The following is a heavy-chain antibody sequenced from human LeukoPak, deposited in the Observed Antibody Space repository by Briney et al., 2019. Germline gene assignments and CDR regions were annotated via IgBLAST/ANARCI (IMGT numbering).Heavy chain of an antibody. CDR1: GGSFSGYY. V-gene: IGHV4-34*01. CDR2: INHSGST. CDR3: ASRLSFWSGTRGGWFDP. D-gene: IGHD3-3*01. Sequence: PSETLSLTCVVYGGSFSGYYWSWIRQPPGKGLEWIGEINHSGSTNYNPSLKSRVTISVDTSKNQFSLKLSSVTAADTAVYYCASRLSFWSGTRGGWFDPWGQGTLVTVSS. J-gene: IGHJ5*02.